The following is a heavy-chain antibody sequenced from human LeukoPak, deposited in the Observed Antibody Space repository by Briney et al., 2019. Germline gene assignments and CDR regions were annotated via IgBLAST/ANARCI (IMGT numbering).Heavy chain of an antibody. D-gene: IGHD3-22*01. CDR3: ARDLYDSSGYPWY. V-gene: IGHV3-7*01. Sequence: GGSLTLSCAASGFPLSSYWMSWVRQAPGKGLEWVANIKQDGSEKYYVDSVKGRFTISRENAKNSLYLQMNSLRAEDTAVYYCARDLYDSSGYPWYWGQGTLVTVSS. CDR2: IKQDGSEK. CDR1: GFPLSSYW. J-gene: IGHJ4*02.